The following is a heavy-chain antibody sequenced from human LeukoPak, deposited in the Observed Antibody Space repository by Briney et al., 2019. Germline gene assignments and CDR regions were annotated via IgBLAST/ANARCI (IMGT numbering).Heavy chain of an antibody. Sequence: GGSLRLSCAASGFTFSSYAMHWVRQAPGKGLEWVAVISYDGSNKYYADSVKGRFTISRDNSKNTLYLQMNSLRAEDTAVYYCAKDGYSGYDYDSQFDYWGQGTLVTVSS. CDR3: AKDGYSGYDYDSQFDY. D-gene: IGHD5-12*01. CDR1: GFTFSSYA. J-gene: IGHJ4*02. V-gene: IGHV3-30*04. CDR2: ISYDGSNK.